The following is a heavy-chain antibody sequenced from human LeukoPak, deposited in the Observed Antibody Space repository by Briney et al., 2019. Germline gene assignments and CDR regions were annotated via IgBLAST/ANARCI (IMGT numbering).Heavy chain of an antibody. D-gene: IGHD3-10*01. CDR1: GGSISSYY. J-gene: IGHJ6*03. Sequence: SETLSLTCTVSGGSISSYYWSWLRQPPGKGLEWIGYIYYSGSTNYNPPLKSRVTISVDTSKNQFSLKLSSVTAADTAVYYCARDRYYYGYGDYYYMDVWGKGTTVTISS. V-gene: IGHV4-59*01. CDR2: IYYSGST. CDR3: ARDRYYYGYGDYYYMDV.